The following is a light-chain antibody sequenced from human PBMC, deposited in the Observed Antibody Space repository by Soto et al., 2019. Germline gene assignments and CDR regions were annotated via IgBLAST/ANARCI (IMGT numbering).Light chain of an antibody. V-gene: IGKV1-39*01. Sequence: DIQMTQSPSSLSASVGDRVTMACRASQSISSYLNWYQQKPGKAPKLLIYAASSLQSGVPSRFSGSGSGTDFTLTISSLEPEDFATYYCQQCDSTPATFGQGTRLEIK. CDR1: QSISSY. CDR3: QQCDSTPAT. CDR2: AAS. J-gene: IGKJ5*01.